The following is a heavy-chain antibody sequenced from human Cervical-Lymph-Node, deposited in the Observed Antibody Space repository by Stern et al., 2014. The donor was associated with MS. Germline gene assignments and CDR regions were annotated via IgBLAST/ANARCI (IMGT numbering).Heavy chain of an antibody. CDR1: GFTFSSSG. J-gene: IGHJ1*01. D-gene: IGHD4-23*01. CDR2: IYYDGSNR. Sequence: VQLVESGGGVVQPGRSLRLSCAASGFTFSSSGMHWVRQAPGKGLEWLTIIYYDGSNRYYADSVKGRFTISRDNSKNTLYLQMNSLRAEDKAVYYRAREGGNTAEYFQHWGQGTLVTVSS. V-gene: IGHV3-33*01. CDR3: AREGGNTAEYFQH.